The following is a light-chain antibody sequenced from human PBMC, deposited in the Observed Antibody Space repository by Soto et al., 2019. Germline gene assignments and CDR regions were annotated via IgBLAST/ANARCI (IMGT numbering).Light chain of an antibody. CDR3: SSYTSSSIL. V-gene: IGLV2-14*01. CDR1: SSDAGGYNY. J-gene: IGLJ1*01. CDR2: DVS. Sequence: QSVLTQPASVSGSPGQSITISCTGTSSDAGGYNYVSWYQQHPGKAPKLMVYDVSNRPSGVSNRFSGSKSDNTASLTISGLQAEDEADYYCSSYTSSSILFGPGTKVTVL.